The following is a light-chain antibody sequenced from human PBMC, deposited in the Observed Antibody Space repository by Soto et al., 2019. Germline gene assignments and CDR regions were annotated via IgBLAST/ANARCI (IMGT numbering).Light chain of an antibody. V-gene: IGKV1-39*01. CDR3: QQSYSTPT. CDR1: QSISTY. CDR2: DAS. Sequence: DIQMTQSPSSLPASVGDRFTITFRASQSISTYVNWYQQKAGKAPKLLIYDASSLYSGVPSRFSGSGSGTDFTLTISTLQPEDFATYYCQQSYSTPTFGPGTKVDIK. J-gene: IGKJ3*01.